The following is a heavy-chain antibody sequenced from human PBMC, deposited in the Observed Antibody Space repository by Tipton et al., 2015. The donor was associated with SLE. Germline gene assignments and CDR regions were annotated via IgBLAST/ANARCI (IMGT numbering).Heavy chain of an antibody. CDR3: ARVARIVGATLFDY. CDR1: GGSISSSSYY. CDR2: IYYSGST. J-gene: IGHJ4*02. Sequence: TLSLTCTVSGGSISSSSYYWGWIRQPPGKGLEWIGSIYYSGSTNYNPSLKSRVTISVDTSKNQFSLKLSSVTAADTAVYYCARVARIVGATLFDYWGQGTLVTVSS. D-gene: IGHD1-26*01. V-gene: IGHV4-39*07.